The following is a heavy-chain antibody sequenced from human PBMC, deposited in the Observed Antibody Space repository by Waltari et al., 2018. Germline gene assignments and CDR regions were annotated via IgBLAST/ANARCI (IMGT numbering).Heavy chain of an antibody. CDR3: ARVRYAWNFDFWSGAYNWFDP. CDR2: IYSGGRT. J-gene: IGHJ5*02. V-gene: IGHV3-53*01. D-gene: IGHD3-3*01. Sequence: EVQLVESGGGLNQPGGSLRRSCAASGFTVSSNYMRRGRQAPGKGLDWVSVIYSGGRTYYADSVKGRFTISRDNSKNTLDLQMNSLRAEDTAVYYCARVRYAWNFDFWSGAYNWFDPWGQGTLVTVSS. CDR1: GFTVSSNY.